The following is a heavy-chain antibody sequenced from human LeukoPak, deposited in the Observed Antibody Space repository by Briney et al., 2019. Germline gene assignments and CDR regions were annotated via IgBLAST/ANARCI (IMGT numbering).Heavy chain of an antibody. CDR3: ARDLRYSSGWYVIDY. V-gene: IGHV4-59*01. D-gene: IGHD6-19*01. J-gene: IGHJ4*02. Sequence: PSETLSLTCTVSGGSISSYYWSWIRQPPGKGLEWIGYIYYSGSTNYNPSLKSRVTISEDTSKNQFSLKLSSVTAADTAVYYCARDLRYSSGWYVIDYWGQGTLVTVSS. CDR1: GGSISSYY. CDR2: IYYSGST.